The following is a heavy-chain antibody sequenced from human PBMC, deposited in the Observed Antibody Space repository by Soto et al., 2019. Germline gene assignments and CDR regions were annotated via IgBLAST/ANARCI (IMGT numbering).Heavy chain of an antibody. CDR2: ISAYNGNT. J-gene: IGHJ5*02. CDR3: ARAYSSGWYAGWFDP. CDR1: GYTFTSYG. Sequence: ASVKVSCKASGYTFTSYGISWVRQAPGQGLEWMGWISAYNGNTNYAQKLQGRVTMTTDTSTSTAYMELRSLRSDDTAVYYCARAYSSGWYAGWFDPWGQGTLVTVSS. V-gene: IGHV1-18*01. D-gene: IGHD6-19*01.